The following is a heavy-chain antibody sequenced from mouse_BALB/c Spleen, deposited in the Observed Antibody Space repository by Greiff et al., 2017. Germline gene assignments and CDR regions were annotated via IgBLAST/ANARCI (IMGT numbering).Heavy chain of an antibody. V-gene: IGHV1-14*01. D-gene: IGHD2-3*01. J-gene: IGHJ2*01. CDR1: GYTFTSYV. CDR3: AREGEWLLPRC. CDR2: INPYNDGT. Sequence: VQLQQSGPELVKPGASVKMSCKASGYTFTSYVMHWVKQKPGQGLEWIGYINPYNDGTKYNEKFKGKATLTSDKSSSTAYMELSSLTSEDSAVYYCAREGEWLLPRCWGQGTTLTVSS.